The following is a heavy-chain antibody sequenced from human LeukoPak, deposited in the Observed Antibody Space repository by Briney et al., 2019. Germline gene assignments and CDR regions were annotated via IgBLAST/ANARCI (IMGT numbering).Heavy chain of an antibody. CDR1: GHRVYNHRAP. CDR2: AYYRSKWYN. V-gene: IGHV6-1*01. CDR3: LRGPGGSHLGWFDP. Sequence: SQTLSLTCAISGHRVYNHRAPRNWLRQWASTGLQWQGRAYYRSKWYNDYAVSVKSRISSNPDTSKNQVSLQLNSVTPEDTGVYYCLRGPGGSHLGWFDPWREGTLVTVSS. D-gene: IGHD1-26*01. J-gene: IGHJ5*02.